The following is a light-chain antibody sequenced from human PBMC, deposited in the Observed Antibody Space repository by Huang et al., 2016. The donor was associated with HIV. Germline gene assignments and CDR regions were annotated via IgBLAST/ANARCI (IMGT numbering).Light chain of an antibody. Sequence: DIQMTQSPSSLSASVGDRVTITCRASQSISSYLNWYQQKPGKAPKILIYDASSLQSGDPSRFSGSGAGTDFTLTISSLQPEDFATYYCQQSYSTPWTFGQGTKVEIK. J-gene: IGKJ1*01. CDR2: DAS. V-gene: IGKV1-39*01. CDR1: QSISSY. CDR3: QQSYSTPWT.